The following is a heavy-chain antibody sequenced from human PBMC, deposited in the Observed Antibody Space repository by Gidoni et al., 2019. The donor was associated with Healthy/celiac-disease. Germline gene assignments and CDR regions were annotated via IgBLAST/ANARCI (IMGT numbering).Heavy chain of an antibody. CDR2: INHSGST. CDR3: ARGLVRGRITIFGVVIPSSYFDY. D-gene: IGHD3-3*01. V-gene: IGHV4-34*01. Sequence: QVQLQQWGAGLLKPSETLSLTCAVYGGSFSGYYWSWIRQPPGKGLQWIGEINHSGSTNYNPSLKSRVTISVDTSKNQFSLKLSSVTAADTAVYYCARGLVRGRITIFGVVIPSSYFDYWGQGTLVTVSS. J-gene: IGHJ4*02. CDR1: GGSFSGYY.